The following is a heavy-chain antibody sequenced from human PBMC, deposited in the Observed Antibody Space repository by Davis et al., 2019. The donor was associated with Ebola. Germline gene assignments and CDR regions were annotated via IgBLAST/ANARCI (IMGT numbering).Heavy chain of an antibody. V-gene: IGHV3-7*03. CDR3: ARGLSITGTTPYGMDV. D-gene: IGHD1-7*01. Sequence: GVLKISCAASGFTFSSYWMSWVRQAPGKGLEWVANIKQDGSEKYYVDSVKGRFTISRDNAKNSLYLQMNSLRAEDTAVYYCARGLSITGTTPYGMDVWGQGTTVTVSS. J-gene: IGHJ6*02. CDR1: GFTFSSYW. CDR2: IKQDGSEK.